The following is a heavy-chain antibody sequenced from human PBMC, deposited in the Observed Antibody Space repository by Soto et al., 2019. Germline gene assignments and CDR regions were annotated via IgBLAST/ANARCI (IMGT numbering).Heavy chain of an antibody. V-gene: IGHV1-69*13. CDR2: IIPIYGTT. CDR3: ARGIEVAGPYYFDY. J-gene: IGHJ4*02. Sequence: GASVKVSCKASGGTFSSYPIRGVRQAPGQGLEWMGGIIPIYGTTNYSQKFQGRVTITAYESTSTAYMELMSLRSEDTAVYYCARGIEVAGPYYFDYWGQGTLVTVSS. D-gene: IGHD6-19*01. CDR1: GGTFSSYP.